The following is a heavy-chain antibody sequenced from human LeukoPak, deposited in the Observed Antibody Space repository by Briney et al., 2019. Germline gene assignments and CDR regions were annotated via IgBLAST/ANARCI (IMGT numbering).Heavy chain of an antibody. CDR3: ARGDSSGYYH. J-gene: IGHJ5*02. V-gene: IGHV3-74*01. CDR2: LNSDGSST. CDR1: GFAFSNYW. D-gene: IGHD3-22*01. Sequence: GGSLRLSCAASGFAFSNYWMHWVRQAPGKGLVWVSRLNSDGSSTTYADFVKGRFTIFRDNAKHTLFLQMNSLRAEDTAVYYCARGDSSGYYHWGQGTLVTVSS.